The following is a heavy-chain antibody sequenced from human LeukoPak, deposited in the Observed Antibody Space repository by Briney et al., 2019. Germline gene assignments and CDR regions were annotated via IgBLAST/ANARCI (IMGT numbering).Heavy chain of an antibody. Sequence: GGSLRLSCAAPGFTFSSYSMNWVRQAPGKGLEWVSYISSSSGDTFYADSVKGRFTISRDNAKNSIYLQMNSLRAEDTAVYYCAKDGVAGLYYCDYWGQGTLVTVSS. D-gene: IGHD6-19*01. J-gene: IGHJ4*02. CDR3: AKDGVAGLYYCDY. V-gene: IGHV3-21*01. CDR1: GFTFSSYS. CDR2: ISSSSGDT.